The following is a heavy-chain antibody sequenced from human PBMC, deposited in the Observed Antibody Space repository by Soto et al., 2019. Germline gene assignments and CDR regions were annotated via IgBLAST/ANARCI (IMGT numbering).Heavy chain of an antibody. CDR2: IYYSGST. J-gene: IGHJ4*02. D-gene: IGHD6-6*01. CDR1: GGSISSGDYY. CDR3: ARSPRSSSSPPTGY. V-gene: IGHV4-30-4*01. Sequence: SETLSLTCTVSGGSISSGDYYWSWIRQPPGKGLEWIGYIYYSGSTYYNPSLKSRVTISVDTSKNQFSLKLSSVTAADTAVYYCARSPRSSSSPPTGYWGQGTLVTVS.